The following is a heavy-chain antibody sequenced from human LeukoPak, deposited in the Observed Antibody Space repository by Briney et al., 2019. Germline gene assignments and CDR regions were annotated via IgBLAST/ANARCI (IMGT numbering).Heavy chain of an antibody. CDR2: ISGGGGST. CDR3: AKTYCSGGSCYWYFDL. CDR1: GFTFSSYA. D-gene: IGHD2-15*01. Sequence: GGSLRLSCAASGFTFSSYAMSWVRRAPGKGLEWVSAISGGGGSTYYADSVKGRFTISRDNSKNTLYLQMNSLRAEDTAVYYCAKTYCSGGSCYWYFDLWGRGTLVTVSS. J-gene: IGHJ2*01. V-gene: IGHV3-23*01.